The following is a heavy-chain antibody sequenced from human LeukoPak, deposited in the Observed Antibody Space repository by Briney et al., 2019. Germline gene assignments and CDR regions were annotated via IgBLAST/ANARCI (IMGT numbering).Heavy chain of an antibody. J-gene: IGHJ4*02. Sequence: GGSLRLSCAASGFIFSSYGMHWVRQAPGKGLEWVAVIWYDGSNKYYADSVKGRFSISRDNSKNTLYLQMNSLRAEDTAVYYCATDGGGLTGHYWGQGTLVTVSS. CDR2: IWYDGSNK. CDR1: GFIFSSYG. CDR3: ATDGGGLTGHY. V-gene: IGHV3-33*01. D-gene: IGHD3-10*01.